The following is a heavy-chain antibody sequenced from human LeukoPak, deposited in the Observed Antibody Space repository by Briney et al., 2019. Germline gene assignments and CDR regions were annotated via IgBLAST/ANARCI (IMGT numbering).Heavy chain of an antibody. CDR1: GGSFSGYY. CDR2: INHSGST. D-gene: IGHD2-15*01. J-gene: IGHJ4*02. Sequence: SETLSLTCAVYGGSFSGYYWSWIRQPPGKGLEWIGEINHSGSTNYNPSLKSRVTISVDTSKNQFSLKLSSVTAAGTAVYYCARRYCSGGSCYLYYFDYWGQGTLVTVSS. CDR3: ARRYCSGGSCYLYYFDY. V-gene: IGHV4-34*01.